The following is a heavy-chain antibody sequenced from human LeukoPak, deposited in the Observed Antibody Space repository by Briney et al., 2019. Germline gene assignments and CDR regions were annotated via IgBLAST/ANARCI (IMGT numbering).Heavy chain of an antibody. CDR2: INPNSGGT. Sequence: ASVKVCCKASGYTFTGYYMHWVRQAPGQGLEWMGWINPNSGGTNYAQKFQGRVTMTRDTSISTAYMELSRLRSDDTAVYYCARDGGYDSGYYYYYYGMDVWGQGTTVTVSS. D-gene: IGHD5-12*01. CDR1: GYTFTGYY. V-gene: IGHV1-2*02. CDR3: ARDGGYDSGYYYYYYGMDV. J-gene: IGHJ6*02.